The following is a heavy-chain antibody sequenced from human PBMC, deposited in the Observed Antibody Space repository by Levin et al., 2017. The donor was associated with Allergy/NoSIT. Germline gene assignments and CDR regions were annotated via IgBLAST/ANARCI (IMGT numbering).Heavy chain of an antibody. CDR1: GLTFDDYG. V-gene: IGHV3-9*01. CDR2: ISWNSGSK. J-gene: IGHJ3*02. D-gene: IGHD6-19*01. Sequence: GGSLRLSCAASGLTFDDYGLHWVRQAPGKGLEWVAGISWNSGSKGYADSVKGRFTISRENAKNSLYLQMNSLRPEDTALYYCAKDREEYSSGWGRVFDIWGQGTMVTVSS. CDR3: AKDREEYSSGWGRVFDI.